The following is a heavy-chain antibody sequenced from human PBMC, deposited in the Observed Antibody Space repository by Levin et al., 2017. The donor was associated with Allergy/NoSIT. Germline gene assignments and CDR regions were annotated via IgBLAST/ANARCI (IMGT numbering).Heavy chain of an antibody. D-gene: IGHD3-22*01. CDR3: TTTYYYDSSSYYAVYFQH. J-gene: IGHJ1*01. CDR1: GFTFSNAC. V-gene: IGHV3-15*01. CDR2: MKSNTDGGTT. Sequence: GESLKISCAASGFTFSNACMSWVRQAPGKGLEWVGRMKSNTDGGTTDYSAPVKGRITISRDDSKNTLYLQMNRLRTEDTAVYYCTTTYYYDSSSYYAVYFQHCGQSTLDT.